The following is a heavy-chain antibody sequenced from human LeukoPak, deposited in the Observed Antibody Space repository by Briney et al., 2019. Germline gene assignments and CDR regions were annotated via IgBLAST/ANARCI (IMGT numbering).Heavy chain of an antibody. CDR3: ARQGSYYYGMDV. D-gene: IGHD3-10*01. CDR1: GGSISGTYY. Sequence: SETLSLTCTVSGGSISGTYYWSWIRQPPGQGLEWIGYIYYTGTTDSNPSLKSRVTISLDTSKNQFSLNLSSVTAADTAVYYCARQGSYYYGMDVWGQGTTVTVSS. J-gene: IGHJ6*02. CDR2: IYYTGTT. V-gene: IGHV4-59*08.